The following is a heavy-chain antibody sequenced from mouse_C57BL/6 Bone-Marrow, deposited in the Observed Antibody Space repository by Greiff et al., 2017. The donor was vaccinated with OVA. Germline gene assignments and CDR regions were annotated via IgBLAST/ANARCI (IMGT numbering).Heavy chain of an antibody. CDR1: GFTFSDYY. D-gene: IGHD1-1*01. V-gene: IGHV5-16*01. CDR3: ARRGLYYGSSGWYFDV. J-gene: IGHJ1*03. Sequence: EVHLVESEGGLVQPGSSMKLSCTASGFTFSDYYMAWVRQVPEKGLEWVANINYDGSSTYYLDSLKSRFIISRDNAKNILYLQMSSLKSEDTATYYCARRGLYYGSSGWYFDVWGTGTTVTVSS. CDR2: INYDGSST.